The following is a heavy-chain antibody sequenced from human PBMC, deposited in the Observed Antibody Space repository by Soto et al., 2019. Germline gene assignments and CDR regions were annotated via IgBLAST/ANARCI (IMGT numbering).Heavy chain of an antibody. Sequence: GGSRRLSCAASGLTFSSYAMDWGRKGPGKGREWVAAISYDGSNKYYADSVKGRLTIARDNSKNTLYLQLNSLRAEDTAVYYCARDWSRRQLVTTAFDIWGQGTMVTVSS. V-gene: IGHV3-30-3*01. J-gene: IGHJ3*02. CDR3: ARDWSRRQLVTTAFDI. D-gene: IGHD6-13*01. CDR1: GLTFSSYA. CDR2: ISYDGSNK.